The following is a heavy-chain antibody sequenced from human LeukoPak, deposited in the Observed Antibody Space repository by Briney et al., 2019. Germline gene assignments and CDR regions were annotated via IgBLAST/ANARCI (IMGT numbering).Heavy chain of an antibody. D-gene: IGHD3-10*01. CDR3: ARGGYYGSGNDFRFDP. Sequence: SETLSLTCTVSGGSISSSSYYWGWIRQPPGKGLKWIGSIYYSGSTYYNLSLKSRVTISVDTSKNQFSLKLSSVTAADTAVYYCARGGYYGSGNDFRFDPWGQGTLVTVSS. CDR2: IYYSGST. V-gene: IGHV4-39*07. J-gene: IGHJ5*02. CDR1: GGSISSSSYY.